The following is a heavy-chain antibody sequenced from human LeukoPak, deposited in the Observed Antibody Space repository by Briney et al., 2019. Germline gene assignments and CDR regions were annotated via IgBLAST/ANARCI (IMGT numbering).Heavy chain of an antibody. J-gene: IGHJ4*02. CDR2: IYTSGST. CDR3: ASGRGRSSGPDY. CDR1: GGSISSYY. D-gene: IGHD3-22*01. V-gene: IGHV4-4*09. Sequence: SETLSLTCTVSGGSISSYYWSWIRQPPGKGLEWIGYIYTSGSTNYNPSLKRRVTISVDTSKNQFSLKLSSVTAADTAVYYCASGRGRSSGPDYWGQGTLVTVSS.